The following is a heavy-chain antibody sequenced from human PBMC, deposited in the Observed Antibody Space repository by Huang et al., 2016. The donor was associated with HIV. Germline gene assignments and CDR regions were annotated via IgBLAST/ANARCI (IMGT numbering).Heavy chain of an antibody. CDR1: GCSISSIYYF. V-gene: IGHV4-39*01. CDR3: ASENCVGGTCGFRFDS. Sequence: QVQLQQSGPGLVKPSETLSLTCSVSGCSISSIYYFWGWFRQPPGKGLVWIGSVYYSGTTYYNPSLKSRVTISRDTSKNQFSLGLTSVTASDTAVYYCASENCVGGTCGFRFDSWGQGALVSVSS. D-gene: IGHD2-15*01. CDR2: VYYSGTT. J-gene: IGHJ5*01.